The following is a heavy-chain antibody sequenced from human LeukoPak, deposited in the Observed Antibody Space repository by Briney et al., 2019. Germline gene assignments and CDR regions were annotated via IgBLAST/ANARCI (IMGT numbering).Heavy chain of an antibody. V-gene: IGHV3-30*03. CDR3: ARAPGYSFGWRAFNI. CDR2: ISYDGSNK. D-gene: IGHD5-18*01. J-gene: IGHJ3*02. Sequence: PGGSLRLSCAASGFTFSSYGMHWVRQAPGKGLEWVAVISYDGSNKYYADSVKGRFTISRDNAKNSLSLQMNSLRGEDTAVYYCARAPGYSFGWRAFNIWGQGTMVTVSS. CDR1: GFTFSSYG.